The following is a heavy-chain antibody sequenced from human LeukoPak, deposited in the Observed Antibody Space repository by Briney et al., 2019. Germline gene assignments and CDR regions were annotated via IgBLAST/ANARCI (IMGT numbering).Heavy chain of an antibody. J-gene: IGHJ4*02. Sequence: PSETLSLTCTVSGGSISSYYWSWIRQPAGKGLEWIGRIYTSGSTNYNPSLKSRVTMSVDTSKNQFSLKLSSVTAADTAVYYCAREYDFWSGYNFDYWGQGTLVTVSS. V-gene: IGHV4-4*07. CDR3: AREYDFWSGYNFDY. CDR1: GGSISSYY. CDR2: IYTSGST. D-gene: IGHD3-3*01.